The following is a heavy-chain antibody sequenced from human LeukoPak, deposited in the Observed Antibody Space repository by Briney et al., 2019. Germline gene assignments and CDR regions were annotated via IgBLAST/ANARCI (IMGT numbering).Heavy chain of an antibody. J-gene: IGHJ6*02. V-gene: IGHV3-7*04. Sequence: GPLSASCVTSGFPFNHYWMSWVRQAPGKGLEWVANIDQDGREKYYMDSLKGRFTVSRDNAKNSLHLQMNSLRPEDTAIYYCARWGPHCSDSTCDRYFYGMDVWSQGTTVTVSS. CDR3: ARWGPHCSDSTCDRYFYGMDV. CDR2: IDQDGREK. D-gene: IGHD2-15*01. CDR1: GFPFNHYW.